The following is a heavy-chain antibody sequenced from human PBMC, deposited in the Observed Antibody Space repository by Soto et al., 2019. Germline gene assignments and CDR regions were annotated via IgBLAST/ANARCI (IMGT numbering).Heavy chain of an antibody. CDR2: GISAST. Sequence: EVQLLESGGGLVQPGGSLRLSCAASGFTFSNYPMTWVRQAPGKGLEWVSGISASTYYADSVKGRFTISRDNSRNTLYLQMNSLRAEDTAVYYCARRLYSTNWYYFDYWGQGTLVTVSS. CDR1: GFTFSNYP. V-gene: IGHV3-23*01. D-gene: IGHD2-2*01. CDR3: ARRLYSTNWYYFDY. J-gene: IGHJ4*02.